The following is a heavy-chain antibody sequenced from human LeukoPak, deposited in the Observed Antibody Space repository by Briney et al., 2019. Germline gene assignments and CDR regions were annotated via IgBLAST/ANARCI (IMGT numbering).Heavy chain of an antibody. V-gene: IGHV1-2*02. CDR3: VRKAGPLD. J-gene: IGHJ4*02. Sequence: ASVKVSCKASGYTFTGYYINWGREAPGQESEWVGYVNPNTGGTGYVHNFQGRVNMTSDTSINPAFMGVHGLTFDYTAVVYCVRKAGPLDWGQGTLVTVSS. CDR1: GYTFTGYY. D-gene: IGHD1-14*01. CDR2: VNPNTGGT.